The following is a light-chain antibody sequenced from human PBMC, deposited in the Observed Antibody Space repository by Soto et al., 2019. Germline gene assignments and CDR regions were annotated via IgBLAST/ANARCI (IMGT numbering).Light chain of an antibody. V-gene: IGKV3-20*01. CDR3: QQYGSSFAT. CDR2: GAS. CDR1: QSVGSK. Sequence: EIVLTQSPGTLSVSPGERATLSCRASQSVGSKLAWYRQAPGQAPRLLIYGASTRATDTPARFSVSGAGTDFTLTISNVEPGEFAVYYCQQYGSSFATFGQRTQVE. J-gene: IGKJ1*01.